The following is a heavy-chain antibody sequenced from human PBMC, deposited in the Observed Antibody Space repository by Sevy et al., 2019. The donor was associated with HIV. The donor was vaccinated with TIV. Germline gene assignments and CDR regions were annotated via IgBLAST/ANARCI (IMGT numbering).Heavy chain of an antibody. V-gene: IGHV2-5*01. CDR3: ARTYFSLPYFDS. J-gene: IGHJ4*02. CDR1: GMSLSTSGVA. Sequence: SGPTLVKPTQTLTLTCTFSGMSLSTSGVAVGWMRQPPGKALEWLALLYWNGDRRYSPSLKSRLTINKGTSKNQVVLTATNVDAVDTGTYYCARTYFSLPYFDSWGQGTLVTVSS. CDR2: LYWNGDR. D-gene: IGHD2-2*01.